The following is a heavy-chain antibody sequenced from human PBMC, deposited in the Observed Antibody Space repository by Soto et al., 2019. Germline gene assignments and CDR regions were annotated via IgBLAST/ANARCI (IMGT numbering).Heavy chain of an antibody. CDR3: ARGRTDYDFWSGYWRFDY. CDR2: INHSGST. J-gene: IGHJ4*02. D-gene: IGHD3-3*01. CDR1: GGSFSGYY. V-gene: IGHV4-34*01. Sequence: SETLSLTCAVYGGSFSGYYWSWIRQPPGKGLEWIGEINHSGSTNYNPSLKSRVTISVDTSKNQFSLKLSSVTAADTAVYYCARGRTDYDFWSGYWRFDYWGQGTLVTVSS.